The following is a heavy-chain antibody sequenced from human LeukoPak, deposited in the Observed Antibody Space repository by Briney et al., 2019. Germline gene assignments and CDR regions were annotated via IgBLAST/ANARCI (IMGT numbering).Heavy chain of an antibody. CDR2: INHSGST. D-gene: IGHD4-11*01. J-gene: IGHJ3*02. CDR3: AVSNYANAFDI. V-gene: IGHV4-34*01. CDR1: VGSFSVYY. Sequence: PSETLSLTCAVYVGSFSVYYWSWIRQPPGKGLEWIGEINHSGSTNYNPSLKSRVTISVDTSKNQFSLKLSSVTAADTAVYYCAVSNYANAFDIWGQGTMVTVSS.